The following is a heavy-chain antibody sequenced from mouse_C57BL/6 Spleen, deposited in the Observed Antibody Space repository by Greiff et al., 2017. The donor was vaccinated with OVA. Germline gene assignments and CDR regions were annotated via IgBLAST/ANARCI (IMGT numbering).Heavy chain of an antibody. Sequence: VQLQQPGAELVKPGASVKTSRKASGYTFTSYWITWVKQRPGQGPEWIGDIYPGSGSTNYNEKFKSKATLTVDTSSSTAYMQLSSLTSEDSAVYYCARMITRAMDYWGQGTSVTVSS. CDR3: ARMITRAMDY. V-gene: IGHV1-55*01. D-gene: IGHD2-4*01. J-gene: IGHJ4*01. CDR1: GYTFTSYW. CDR2: IYPGSGST.